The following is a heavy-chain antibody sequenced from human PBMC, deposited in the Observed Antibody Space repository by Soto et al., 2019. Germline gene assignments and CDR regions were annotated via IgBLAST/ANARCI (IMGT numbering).Heavy chain of an antibody. V-gene: IGHV4-34*01. CDR1: ARSLSSYY. J-gene: IGHJ5*02. D-gene: IGHD5-18*01. Sequence: PSESLPLPCAPDARSLSSYYWGSIGSHTNKGLEWIGEINHSGSTNYNPSLKSRVTISVDTSKNQFSMKLSSVTAADTAVYYCARGGGRYSPILIMWFDPWGQGTLVTVSX. CDR2: INHSGST. CDR3: ARGGGRYSPILIMWFDP.